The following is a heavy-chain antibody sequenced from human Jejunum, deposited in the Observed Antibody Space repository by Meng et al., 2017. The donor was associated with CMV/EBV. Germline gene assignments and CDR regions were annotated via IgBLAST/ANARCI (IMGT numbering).Heavy chain of an antibody. CDR1: GVSISTYY. V-gene: IGHV4-4*07. J-gene: IGHJ4*02. CDR2: IQASGNT. CDR3: TRDLHH. Sequence: QVQLQESGPGLVXPSETLSLTCTVSGVSISTYYWSWIRQSAGKGLEWIGHIQASGNTHYNPSMKSRVSMSIDTSKNQFSLKLMSVTAADTAMYFCTRDLHHWGQGTLVTVSS.